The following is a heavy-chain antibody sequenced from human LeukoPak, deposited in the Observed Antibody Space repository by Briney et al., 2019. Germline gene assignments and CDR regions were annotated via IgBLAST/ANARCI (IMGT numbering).Heavy chain of an antibody. D-gene: IGHD3-9*01. CDR3: ARVRPDYDILTGYYGYVTFDY. V-gene: IGHV4-34*01. Sequence: SETLSLTCAVYGGSFSDSYWSWIRKPPGKGLEWIGEINHGGSTKFNPSLKSRVTISVDTSKNQFSLKLSSVTAADTAVYYCARVRPDYDILTGYYGYVTFDYWGQGTLVTVSS. J-gene: IGHJ4*02. CDR2: INHGGST. CDR1: GGSFSDSY.